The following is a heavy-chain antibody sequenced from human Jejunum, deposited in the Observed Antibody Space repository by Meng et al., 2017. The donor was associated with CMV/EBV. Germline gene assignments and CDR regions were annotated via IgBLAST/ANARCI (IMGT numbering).Heavy chain of an antibody. CDR3: TRASSGIH. Sequence: SCTVSGFGFGDCAMDWVRQGPGKGLEWVGFIGSKAFGGTTEFAASVKGRFTISRDDSKSIAYLEMNSLKSEDTAVYYCTRASSGIHWGQGTLVTVSS. CDR2: IGSKAFGGTT. D-gene: IGHD6-6*01. V-gene: IGHV3-49*04. CDR1: GFGFGDCA. J-gene: IGHJ4*02.